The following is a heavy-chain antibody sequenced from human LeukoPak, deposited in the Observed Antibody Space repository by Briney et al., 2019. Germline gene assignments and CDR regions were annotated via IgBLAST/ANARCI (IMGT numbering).Heavy chain of an antibody. J-gene: IGHJ4*02. Sequence: GGSLRLSCAASGFTFDEYAMHWVRQAPGKGLEWVLGISWNSGSIGYADSVKGRFTISRDNSKNTLYLQMNSLRAEDTAVYYCARESTSASSGFDYWGQGTLVTVSS. D-gene: IGHD1-26*01. V-gene: IGHV3-9*01. CDR3: ARESTSASSGFDY. CDR2: ISWNSGSI. CDR1: GFTFDEYA.